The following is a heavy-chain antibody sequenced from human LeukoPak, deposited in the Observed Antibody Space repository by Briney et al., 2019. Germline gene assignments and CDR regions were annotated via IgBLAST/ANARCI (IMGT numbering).Heavy chain of an antibody. CDR2: IYNSGSA. V-gene: IGHV4-38-2*01. D-gene: IGHD1-26*01. J-gene: IGHJ4*02. CDR1: GYSISSGYY. Sequence: PSETLSLTCAVSGYSISSGYYWGWIRQPPGKGLEWIGNIYNSGSADYNPSLKSRVTISVDTSKNQFSLKLSSVTAADTAVYYCARRRVDSGNHHFDYWGQGTPVTVSS. CDR3: ARRRVDSGNHHFDY.